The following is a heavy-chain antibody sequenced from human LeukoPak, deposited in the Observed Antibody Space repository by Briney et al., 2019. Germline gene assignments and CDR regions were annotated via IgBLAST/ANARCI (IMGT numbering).Heavy chain of an antibody. V-gene: IGHV3-23*01. D-gene: IGHD3-10*01. CDR1: GFTFTGYA. Sequence: PGGSLRLSCAASGFTFTGYAMSWVRQVPGKGLEWVSAISGSGGGTYYADSVKGRFTISRDNSKNTLYLQMNSLRAEDTAVYYCAKDRQGFGFGEQLDYYYMDVWGKGTTVTVSS. J-gene: IGHJ6*03. CDR2: ISGSGGGT. CDR3: AKDRQGFGFGEQLDYYYMDV.